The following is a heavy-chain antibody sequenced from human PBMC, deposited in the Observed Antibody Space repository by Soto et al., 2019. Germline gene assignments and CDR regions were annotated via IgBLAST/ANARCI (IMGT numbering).Heavy chain of an antibody. D-gene: IGHD1-26*01. CDR2: IGASGGSI. J-gene: IGHJ4*02. V-gene: IGHV3-23*01. CDR1: GFTFSTYA. Sequence: EVQLLESGGTLVQPGGSLRLSCAASGFTFSTYAMNWVRQAPGKGLEWVSGIGASGGSIYYSDSLKGRFTISRDNSRNTVFLQMKSLRAEDTAVYYCAKSLWVGATTEGIDYWGQGTLVTVSS. CDR3: AKSLWVGATTEGIDY.